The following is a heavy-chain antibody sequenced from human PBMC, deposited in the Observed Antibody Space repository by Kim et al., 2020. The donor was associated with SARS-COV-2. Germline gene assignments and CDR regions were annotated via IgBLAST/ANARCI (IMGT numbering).Heavy chain of an antibody. V-gene: IGHV3-23*01. CDR3: AKDLGSGGYYNLPGVFDY. CDR1: GFTFSSYA. CDR2: ISGSGGST. D-gene: IGHD3-10*01. J-gene: IGHJ4*02. Sequence: GGSLRLSCAASGFTFSSYAMSWVRQAPGKGLEWVSAISGSGGSTYYADSVKGRFTISRDNSKNTLYMQMNSLRAEDTAVYYCAKDLGSGGYYNLPGVFDYWCQGTLVTVSS.